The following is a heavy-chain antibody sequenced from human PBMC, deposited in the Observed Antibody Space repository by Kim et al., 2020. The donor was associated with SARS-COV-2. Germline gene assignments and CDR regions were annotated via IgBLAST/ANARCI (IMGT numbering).Heavy chain of an antibody. CDR3: TRFSSGKFNP. CDR1: GFTFSSNW. CDR2: VKGDGIIT. V-gene: IGHV3-74*03. Sequence: GGSLRLSCADSGFTFSSNWMHWVRQAPGQGPVWLAGVKGDGIITTYAASVKGRFTISRDNAKNTLYLQMSSLRADDTALYYCTRFSSGKFNPWGQGTLVIVSS. J-gene: IGHJ5*02.